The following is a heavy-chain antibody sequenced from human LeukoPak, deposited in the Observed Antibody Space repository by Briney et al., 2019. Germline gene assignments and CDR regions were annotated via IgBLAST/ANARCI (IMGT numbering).Heavy chain of an antibody. Sequence: SETLSLTCAVSGGSIVGYYWSWIRQLPGRGLEWIGYIYYGGNTDYNHALGGRATITVDTSKNQFSLNLTSVTAADTAVYYCASTGSDISGHYQAYWGQGTPVTVSS. CDR1: GGSIVGYY. D-gene: IGHD3-22*01. V-gene: IGHV4-59*01. J-gene: IGHJ4*02. CDR2: IYYGGNT. CDR3: ASTGSDISGHYQAY.